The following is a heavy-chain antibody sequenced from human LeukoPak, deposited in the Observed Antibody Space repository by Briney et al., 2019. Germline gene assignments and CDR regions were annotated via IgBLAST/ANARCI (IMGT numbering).Heavy chain of an antibody. D-gene: IGHD6-19*01. CDR2: ISSSGGTT. CDR3: AKDWNGWPTYFAP. Sequence: PGGSLRLSCAASGFTFNTYAVNWVSQAPGKGLEWVSAISSSGGTTYYADSVKGRFSISRDNSKNTLYLQMNSLRAEDTAVYYYAKDWNGWPTYFAPWGHGTVVTVSA. V-gene: IGHV3-23*01. J-gene: IGHJ5*02. CDR1: GFTFNTYA.